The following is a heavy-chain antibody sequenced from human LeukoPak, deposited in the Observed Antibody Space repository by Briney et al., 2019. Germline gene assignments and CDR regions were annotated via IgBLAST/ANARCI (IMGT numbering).Heavy chain of an antibody. Sequence: SETLSLTCAVYGGSFSGYYWSWIRQPPGKGLEWIGEINHSGSTNYNPSLKSRVTISVDTSKNQFSLKLSSATAADTAVYYCASSEYSYGLDTFDYWGQGTLVTVSS. CDR2: INHSGST. V-gene: IGHV4-34*01. CDR1: GGSFSGYY. J-gene: IGHJ4*02. CDR3: ASSEYSYGLDTFDY. D-gene: IGHD5-18*01.